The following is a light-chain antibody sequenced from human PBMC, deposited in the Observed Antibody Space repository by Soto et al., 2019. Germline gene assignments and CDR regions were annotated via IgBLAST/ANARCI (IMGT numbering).Light chain of an antibody. CDR2: GAS. J-gene: IGKJ4*01. CDR1: QSVGIN. CDR3: KQYYNWPLT. V-gene: IGKV3-15*01. Sequence: EIVVTQSPAALSVSPGGRAALSCRTGQSVGINLAWYQQKPGQAPRLLIYGASTRATGVPARFSGSGSGTEFILTISSLQSEDIVVYYCKQYYNWPLTFGGGTKVEIK.